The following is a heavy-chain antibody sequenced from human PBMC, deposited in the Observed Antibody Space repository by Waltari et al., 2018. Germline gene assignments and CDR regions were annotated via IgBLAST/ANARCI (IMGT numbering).Heavy chain of an antibody. Sequence: EVQLVESGGGLVKPGGSLRLPCAASGFTFSSYSMNWVRQAPGTGLEWVSSISSSSYIYYADSVKGRFTISRDNAKNSLYLQMNSLRAEDTAVYYCARDPGNYDSSAIFVGAFDIWGQGTMVTVSS. J-gene: IGHJ3*02. D-gene: IGHD3-22*01. CDR2: ISSSSYI. V-gene: IGHV3-21*01. CDR3: ARDPGNYDSSAIFVGAFDI. CDR1: GFTFSSYS.